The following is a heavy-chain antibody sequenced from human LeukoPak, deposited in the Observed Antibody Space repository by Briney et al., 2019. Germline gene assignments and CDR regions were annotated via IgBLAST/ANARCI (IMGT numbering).Heavy chain of an antibody. CDR1: GFTFSSYS. J-gene: IGHJ4*02. CDR2: IGSSSSYI. CDR3: ARAYYYDSSGYYYFDY. V-gene: IGHV3-21*01. D-gene: IGHD3-22*01. Sequence: GGSLRLSCAASGFTFSSYSMNWVRQAPGKGLEWVSSIGSSSSYIYYADSVKGRFTISRDNAKNSLYLQMNSLRAEDTAVYYCARAYYYDSSGYYYFDYWGQGTLVTVSS.